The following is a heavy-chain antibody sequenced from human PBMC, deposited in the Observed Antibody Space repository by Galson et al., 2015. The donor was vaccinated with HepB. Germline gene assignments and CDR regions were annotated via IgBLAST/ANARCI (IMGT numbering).Heavy chain of an antibody. CDR1: GGTFSSYA. D-gene: IGHD2-2*01. CDR3: ARGGESTSWLFYYYYYYMDV. J-gene: IGHJ6*03. Sequence: SVKVSCKASGGTFSSYAISWVRQAPGQGLEWTGWMNPNSGNTGYAQKFQGRVTMTRNTSISTAYMELSSLRSEDTAVYYCARGGESTSWLFYYYYYYMDVWGKGTTVTVSS. CDR2: MNPNSGNT. V-gene: IGHV1-8*02.